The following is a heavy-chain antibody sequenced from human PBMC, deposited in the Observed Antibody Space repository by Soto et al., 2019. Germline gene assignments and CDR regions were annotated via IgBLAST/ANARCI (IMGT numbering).Heavy chain of an antibody. CDR2: IYYSGST. CDR3: ARQGSGSYNAFDI. Sequence: QLQLQESGPGLVKPSETLSLTCTVSGGSISSSSYYWGWIRQPPGKGLEWIGTIYYSGSTYYNPSLKSRVTISVDTSKNQFSLKLSSVAAAGTAVYYCARQGSGSYNAFDIWGQGTVVTVSS. V-gene: IGHV4-39*01. J-gene: IGHJ3*02. CDR1: GGSISSSSYY. D-gene: IGHD1-26*01.